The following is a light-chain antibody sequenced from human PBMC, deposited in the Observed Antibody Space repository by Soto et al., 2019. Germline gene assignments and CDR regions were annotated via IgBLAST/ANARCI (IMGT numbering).Light chain of an antibody. Sequence: QSALTQPRSVSGSPGQSVTISCTGTSSDVGGYNYVSWYQQHPGKAPKVMIYDVSERPSGVPDRFSGSKSGNTASLTISGLQSVDEADYHCCSYAGSPRYVFGTGTNLTVL. V-gene: IGLV2-11*01. J-gene: IGLJ1*01. CDR3: CSYAGSPRYV. CDR1: SSDVGGYNY. CDR2: DVS.